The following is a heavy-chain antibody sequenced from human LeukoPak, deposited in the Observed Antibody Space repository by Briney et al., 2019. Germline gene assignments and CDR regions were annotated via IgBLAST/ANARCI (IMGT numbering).Heavy chain of an antibody. V-gene: IGHV3-9*01. D-gene: IGHD2-8*01. CDR2: ISWNSGSI. CDR1: GFTFDDYA. CDR3: AKDRGTVYLYYFDY. J-gene: IGHJ4*02. Sequence: PGRSLRLSCAASGFTFDDYARHWVRHAPGKGLGWVSGISWNSGSIGYADSVKGRFTISRDNAKNSLYLQMNSLRAEDTALYYCAKDRGTVYLYYFDYWGQGTLVTVSS.